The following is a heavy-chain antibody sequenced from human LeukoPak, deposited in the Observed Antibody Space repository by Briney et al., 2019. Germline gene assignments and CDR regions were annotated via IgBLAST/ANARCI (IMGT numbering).Heavy chain of an antibody. D-gene: IGHD6-19*01. Sequence: SETLSLTCTVSGGSINSNNYYWGWIRQPPGKGLEWIGTMYYSGSTNYNPSLKSRVTISADTSENQFSLKLSSVTAADTAVDYGASHSLGGTGVGWYEDYWGQGTLVTVSS. V-gene: IGHV4-39*07. CDR2: MYYSGST. CDR1: GGSINSNNYY. CDR3: ASHSLGGTGVGWYEDY. J-gene: IGHJ4*02.